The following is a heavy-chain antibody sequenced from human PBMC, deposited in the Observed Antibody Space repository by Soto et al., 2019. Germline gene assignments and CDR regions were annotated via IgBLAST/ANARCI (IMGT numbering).Heavy chain of an antibody. Sequence: PSETLSLTCTVSGGSISRSGYFWSWIRQHPGKGLECIGYIYDSGSTYYNPSLQSRVSLSVDTSKNQFSLNLTSVTAADTAMYYFARSSRSYFDYWGQGTLVTACS. CDR3: ARSSRSYFDY. J-gene: IGHJ4*02. CDR2: IYDSGST. V-gene: IGHV4-31*03. CDR1: GGSISRSGYF.